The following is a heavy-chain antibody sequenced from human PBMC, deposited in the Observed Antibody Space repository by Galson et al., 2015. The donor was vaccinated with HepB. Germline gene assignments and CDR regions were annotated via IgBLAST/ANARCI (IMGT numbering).Heavy chain of an antibody. Sequence: ETLSLTCTVSGGSISSYYWSWIRQPPGKGLEWIGYIYYSGSTNYNPSLKSRVTISVDTSKNQFSLRLKSVTAADTAVYYCARQKGTLMPFNYWGQGTLVAVSS. CDR3: ARQKGTLMPFNY. CDR1: GGSISSYY. J-gene: IGHJ4*02. D-gene: IGHD1-1*01. V-gene: IGHV4-59*08. CDR2: IYYSGST.